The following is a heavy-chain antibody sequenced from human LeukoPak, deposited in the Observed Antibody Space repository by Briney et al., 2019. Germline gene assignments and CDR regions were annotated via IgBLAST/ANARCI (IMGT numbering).Heavy chain of an antibody. V-gene: IGHV3-7*01. D-gene: IGHD2-2*01. CDR2: IKQDGSEK. CDR1: GFTFSGYW. CDR3: ARETSSTSCFDC. J-gene: IGHJ4*02. Sequence: GGSLRLSCAASGFTFSGYWMSWVRQAPGKGLDWVANIKQDGSEKYTVDSVKGRFTISRDNAKNSLYLQMNSLRAEGTAVYYCARETSSTSCFDCWGQGTLVTVSS.